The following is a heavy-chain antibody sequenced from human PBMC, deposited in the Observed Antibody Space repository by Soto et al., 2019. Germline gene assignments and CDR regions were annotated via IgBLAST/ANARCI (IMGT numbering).Heavy chain of an antibody. Sequence: EVQLVESGGGLVQPGGSLKLSCAASGFTFSGSAMHWVRQASGKGLEWVGRIRSKANSYATAYAASVNGRFTISRDDSKNTAYLQMNSPKTEDTAVYDCTPYPFDYWGQGNLVTVSS. CDR1: GFTFSGSA. CDR2: IRSKANSYAT. CDR3: TPYPFDY. V-gene: IGHV3-73*02. D-gene: IGHD2-2*01. J-gene: IGHJ4*02.